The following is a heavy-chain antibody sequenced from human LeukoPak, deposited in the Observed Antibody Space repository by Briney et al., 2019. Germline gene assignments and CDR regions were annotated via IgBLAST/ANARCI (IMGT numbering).Heavy chain of an antibody. Sequence: GGSLRLSCAASGFTFSDYAMTWVRQAPGKGLEWVSTISDGGAATYYADSVKGRFTISRDNSKNTLSLQMNSLRAEDTAVYYCAKALNVLVPSTSRWFDPWGQGTLVTVSS. V-gene: IGHV3-23*01. CDR3: AKALNVLVPSTSRWFDP. D-gene: IGHD2-2*01. CDR2: ISDGGAAT. CDR1: GFTFSDYA. J-gene: IGHJ5*02.